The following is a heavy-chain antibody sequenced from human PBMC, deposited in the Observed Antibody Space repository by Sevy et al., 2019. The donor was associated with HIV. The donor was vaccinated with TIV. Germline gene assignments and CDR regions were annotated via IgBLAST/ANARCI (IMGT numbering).Heavy chain of an antibody. Sequence: GGSLRLSCAASEFTFSSYLKHWVRQAPGKGPVWVSRINSDGSSTSYADSVKGRFTISRDNARNTLYLEMNSLRSEDTAVYYCARGQGYWGQGTLVTVSS. J-gene: IGHJ4*02. V-gene: IGHV3-74*01. CDR1: EFTFSSYL. CDR3: ARGQGY. CDR2: INSDGSST.